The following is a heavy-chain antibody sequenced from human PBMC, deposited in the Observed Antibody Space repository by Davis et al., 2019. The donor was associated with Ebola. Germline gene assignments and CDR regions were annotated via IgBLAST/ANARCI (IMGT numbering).Heavy chain of an antibody. CDR2: VGNSVDSI. CDR1: GFIFSDYE. V-gene: IGHV3-48*03. D-gene: IGHD5-18*01. CDR3: VPGTWI. Sequence: GGSLRLSFEASGFIFSDYEMNWVRQTPGKGLEWVAFVGNSVDSIHYTASVKGRFIASRDNARHSLLLQMNNLKVEDTGIYYCVPGTWIRGQGMRVTVSA. J-gene: IGHJ4*02.